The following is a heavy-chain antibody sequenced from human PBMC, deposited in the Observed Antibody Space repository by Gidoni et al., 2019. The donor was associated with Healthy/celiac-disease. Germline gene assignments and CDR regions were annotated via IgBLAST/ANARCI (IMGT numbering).Heavy chain of an antibody. CDR3: ARWGWDMDTAMEYGMDV. V-gene: IGHV1-18*04. J-gene: IGHJ6*02. D-gene: IGHD5-18*01. CDR1: GYTFTSYG. Sequence: QVQLVQSGAEVKKPGASVTVSCKASGYTFTSYGISWVRQAPGQGLEWMGWISAYNGNTNYAQKHQGRVTMTTDTSTSTAYMELRSLRSDDTAVYYCARWGWDMDTAMEYGMDVWGQGTTVTVSS. CDR2: ISAYNGNT.